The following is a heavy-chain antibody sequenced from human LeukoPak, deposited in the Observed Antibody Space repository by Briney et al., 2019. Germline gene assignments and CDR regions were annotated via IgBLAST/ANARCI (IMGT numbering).Heavy chain of an antibody. V-gene: IGHV3-23*01. CDR1: GFAFSSYA. CDR2: ISGSAGRT. CDR3: AKDQGYSGYDPLDY. D-gene: IGHD5-12*01. Sequence: PGGSLRLSCAASGFAFSSYAMTWVRQAPGKGLEWVSAISGSAGRTYYADSVKGRFTISRNNSKNTLYLQMNSLRADDTAVYYCAKDQGYSGYDPLDYWGQGTLVTVSS. J-gene: IGHJ4*02.